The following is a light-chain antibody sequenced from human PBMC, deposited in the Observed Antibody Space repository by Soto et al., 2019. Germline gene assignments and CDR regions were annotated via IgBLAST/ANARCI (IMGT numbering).Light chain of an antibody. CDR1: SSDVGGYNY. V-gene: IGLV2-14*01. J-gene: IGLJ1*01. CDR3: SSYTSSSTLPYV. CDR2: DVS. Sequence: QSVVTQPASVSGSPGQSITISCTGTSSDVGGYNYVSWYQQHPGKAPKLMIYDVSNRPSGVSNRFSGSKSGNTASLTISGLQAEDEADYYCSSYTSSSTLPYVFGTGTRSPS.